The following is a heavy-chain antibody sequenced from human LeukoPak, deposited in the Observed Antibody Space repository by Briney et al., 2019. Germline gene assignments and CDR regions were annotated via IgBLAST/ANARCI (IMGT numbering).Heavy chain of an antibody. Sequence: GGSLRLSCAASGFTFSNAWMSWVRQAPGKGLEWVGRLKSKTDGGTTDYAAPVKGRFTISRDDSKNTLYLQMNSLKTEDTAVYYCAKDGTHYYDSSHMDVWGKGTTVTISS. D-gene: IGHD3-22*01. CDR1: GFTFSNAW. V-gene: IGHV3-15*01. CDR3: AKDGTHYYDSSHMDV. J-gene: IGHJ6*03. CDR2: LKSKTDGGTT.